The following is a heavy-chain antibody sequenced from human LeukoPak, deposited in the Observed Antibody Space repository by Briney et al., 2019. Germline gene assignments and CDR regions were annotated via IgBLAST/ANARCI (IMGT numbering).Heavy chain of an antibody. CDR1: GFTFSSYA. J-gene: IGHJ4*02. V-gene: IGHV3-53*01. CDR3: ARGLHGDYGAY. D-gene: IGHD4-17*01. Sequence: GGSLRLSCAASGFTFSSYAMHWVRQAPGKGLEWVAVIYSGGSTYYADSVKGRFTISRDNSKNTLYLQMNSLRAEDTAVYYCARGLHGDYGAYWGQGTLVTVSS. CDR2: IYSGGST.